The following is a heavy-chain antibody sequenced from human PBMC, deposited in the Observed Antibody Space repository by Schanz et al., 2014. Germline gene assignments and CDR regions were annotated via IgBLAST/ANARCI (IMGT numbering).Heavy chain of an antibody. V-gene: IGHV3-11*06. CDR1: GFIFSDYY. J-gene: IGHJ4*02. CDR3: ARIADEGIFFDF. D-gene: IGHD2-21*01. Sequence: QVQLVESGGGVVQPGGSLRLSCAASGFIFSDYYMSWIRQAPGKGLEWVSYISPNNAYTNYADSLKGRFAISRDNAKNSLYLQMNSLRDDDTALYYCARIADEGIFFDFWGQGSLVTVSS. CDR2: ISPNNAYT.